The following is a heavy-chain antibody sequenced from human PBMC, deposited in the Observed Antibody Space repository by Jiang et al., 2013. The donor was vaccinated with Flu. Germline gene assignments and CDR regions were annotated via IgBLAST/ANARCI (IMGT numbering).Heavy chain of an antibody. Sequence: GSGLVKPSQTLSLSCTVSGGSITSGGYYWSWIRQNPGKGLEWIGYISYSGSTYYNPSLKSRLTISLDTSNNQFSLKLSSVTAADTAVYYCAKSPTGNAFDIWGQGTMVTVSS. D-gene: IGHD4-17*01. J-gene: IGHJ3*02. CDR1: GGSITSGGYY. CDR3: AKSPTGNAFDI. V-gene: IGHV4-31*03. CDR2: ISYSGST.